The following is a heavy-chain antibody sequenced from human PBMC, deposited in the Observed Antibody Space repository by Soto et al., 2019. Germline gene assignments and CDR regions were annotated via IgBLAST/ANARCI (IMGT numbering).Heavy chain of an antibody. CDR2: VIPMYGTA. V-gene: IGHV1-69*13. CDR3: ARGVRRTTGWSPTNWFDP. J-gene: IGHJ5*02. Sequence: GASVKVSCKASGGTFSSYGISWVRQVPGQGLEWMGGVIPMYGTANHAQKFQGRVTMTADGSTGTAYMELSSLRSEDTAVYFCARGVRRTTGWSPTNWFDPWGQGTLVTVSS. D-gene: IGHD6-19*01. CDR1: GGTFSSYG.